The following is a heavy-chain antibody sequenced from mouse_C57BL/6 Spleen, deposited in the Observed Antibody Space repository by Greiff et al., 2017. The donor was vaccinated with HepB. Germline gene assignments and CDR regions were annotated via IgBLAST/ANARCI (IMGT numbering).Heavy chain of an antibody. Sequence: QVQLQQSGAELVRPGASVTLSCKASGYTFTDYEMHWVKQTPVHGLEWIGAIDPETGGTAYNQKFKGKAILTADKSSSTAYMELRRLTSEDSAVYYCTRESITTVVEYYYAMDYWGQGTSVTVSS. J-gene: IGHJ4*01. CDR3: TRESITTVVEYYYAMDY. V-gene: IGHV1-15*01. D-gene: IGHD1-1*01. CDR1: GYTFTDYE. CDR2: IDPETGGT.